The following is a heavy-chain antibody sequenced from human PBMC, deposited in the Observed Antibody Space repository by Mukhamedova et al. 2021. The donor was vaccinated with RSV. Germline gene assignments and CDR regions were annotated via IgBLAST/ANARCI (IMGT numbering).Heavy chain of an antibody. Sequence: GLEWVSYISSSSSTIYYADSVKGRFTTSRDNAKNSLYLQMNSLRAEDTAVYYCARGGAAAGTTFDYWGQGTLVTVSS. V-gene: IGHV3-48*04. D-gene: IGHD6-13*01. CDR2: ISSSSSTI. J-gene: IGHJ4*02. CDR3: ARGGAAAGTTFDY.